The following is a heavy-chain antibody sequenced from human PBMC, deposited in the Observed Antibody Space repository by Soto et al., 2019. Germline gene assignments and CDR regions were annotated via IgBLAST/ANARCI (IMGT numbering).Heavy chain of an antibody. CDR3: ARSLWFGEDYFDY. CDR1: GGSISSDNW. J-gene: IGHJ4*02. CDR2: IYHSGTT. V-gene: IGHV4-4*02. Sequence: SETLSLTCAVSGGSISSDNWWSWVRQPPGKGLEWIGEIYHSGTTNYNPSLKSRVTISIDNSKNQFSLKLTSVTAADTAVYYCARSLWFGEDYFDYWGQGTPVTV. D-gene: IGHD3-10*01.